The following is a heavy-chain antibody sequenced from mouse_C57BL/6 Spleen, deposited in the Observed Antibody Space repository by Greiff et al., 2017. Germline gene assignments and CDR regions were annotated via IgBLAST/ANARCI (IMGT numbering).Heavy chain of an antibody. CDR3: ARYRYGNYWYFDV. D-gene: IGHD2-1*01. J-gene: IGHJ1*03. CDR2: INPYNGGT. CDR1: GYTFTDYY. V-gene: IGHV1-19*01. Sequence: VQLQQSGPVLVKPGASVKMSCKASGYTFTDYYMNWVKQSHGKSLEWIGVINPYNGGTSYNQKFKGKATLTVDKSSSTAYMELNSLTSEDSAVYYCARYRYGNYWYFDVWGTGTTVTVSP.